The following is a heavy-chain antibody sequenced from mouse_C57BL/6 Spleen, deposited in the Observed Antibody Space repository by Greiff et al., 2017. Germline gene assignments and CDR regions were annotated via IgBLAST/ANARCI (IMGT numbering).Heavy chain of an antibody. CDR2: INPNNGGT. J-gene: IGHJ2*01. CDR3: ARGSTTDPYYFDY. V-gene: IGHV1-26*01. Sequence: EVQLQQSGPELVKPGASVKISCKASGYTFTDYYMNWVKQSHGKSLEWIGDINPNNGGTSYNQKFKGKATLTVDKSSSTAYMERRSLTSEDSAVYCGARGSTTDPYYFDYWGQGTTLTVSS. CDR1: GYTFTDYY. D-gene: IGHD1-1*01.